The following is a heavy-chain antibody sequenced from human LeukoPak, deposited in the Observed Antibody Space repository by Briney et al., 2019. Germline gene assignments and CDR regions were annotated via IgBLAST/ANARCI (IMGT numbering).Heavy chain of an antibody. D-gene: IGHD1-26*01. CDR2: IYSGGST. CDR3: AKDLEEWELKTPFDY. CDR1: GFTVSSNY. Sequence: TGGSLRLSCAASGFTVSSNYMSWVRQAPGKGLEWVSVIYSGGSTYYADSVKGRFTISRDNSKNTLYLQMNSLRAEDTAAYYCAKDLEEWELKTPFDYWGQGTLVTVSS. J-gene: IGHJ4*02. V-gene: IGHV3-53*01.